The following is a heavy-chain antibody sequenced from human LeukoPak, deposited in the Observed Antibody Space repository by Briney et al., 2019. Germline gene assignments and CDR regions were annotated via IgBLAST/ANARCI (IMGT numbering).Heavy chain of an antibody. J-gene: IGHJ5*02. V-gene: IGHV1-46*01. D-gene: IGHD3-3*01. CDR3: ARDRSFWSGYYINWFDP. CDR2: INPSGGST. CDR1: GYTFTSYY. Sequence: GASVKVSCKASGYTFTSYYMHWVRQAPGQGLEWMGIINPSGGSTSYTQKFQGRVTITADESTSTAYMELSSLRSEDTAVYYCARDRSFWSGYYINWFDPWGQGTLVTVSS.